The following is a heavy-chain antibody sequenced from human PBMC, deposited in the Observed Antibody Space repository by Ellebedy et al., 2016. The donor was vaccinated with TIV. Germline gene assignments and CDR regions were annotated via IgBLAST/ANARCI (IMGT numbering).Heavy chain of an antibody. D-gene: IGHD2/OR15-2a*01. J-gene: IGHJ4*02. CDR3: TSPAVGHTTGCCRYYFDY. Sequence: GESLKISCAASGFTFSSYAMNWVRQAPGKGLGWVAGIGVSGATTYYADSVKGRFTISRDNSRNTMSLQMDSLRAGDTALYYCTSPAVGHTTGCCRYYFDYWGLGTLVTVSS. CDR1: GFTFSSYA. CDR2: IGVSGATT. V-gene: IGHV3-23*01.